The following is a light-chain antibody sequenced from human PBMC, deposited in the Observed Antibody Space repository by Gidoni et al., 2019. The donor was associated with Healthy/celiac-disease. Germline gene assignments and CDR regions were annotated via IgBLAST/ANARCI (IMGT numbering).Light chain of an antibody. V-gene: IGKV3-20*01. Sequence: EIVLTQSPGTLSWSPGERATLSCRASQSVSSSYLAWYQQKPGQAPRLLIYGASSRATGIPDRFSGSGSGTDFTLTISRLEPEDCAVYYCQQYGSSLLTFGGGTKVEIK. CDR3: QQYGSSLLT. J-gene: IGKJ4*01. CDR1: QSVSSSY. CDR2: GAS.